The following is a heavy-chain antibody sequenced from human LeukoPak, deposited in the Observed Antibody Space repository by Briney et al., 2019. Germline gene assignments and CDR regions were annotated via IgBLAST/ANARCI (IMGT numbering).Heavy chain of an antibody. J-gene: IGHJ5*02. V-gene: IGHV1-69*06. CDR3: ARERGSSWYSTRASQGWFDP. Sequence: ASVKVSCKASGGTFSSYAISWVRQAPGQGLEWMGGIIPIFGTANYAQKFQGRVTITADKSTSTAYMELSSLRSEDTAVYYCARERGSSWYSTRASQGWFDPWGQGTLVTVSS. CDR2: IIPIFGTA. CDR1: GGTFSSYA. D-gene: IGHD6-13*01.